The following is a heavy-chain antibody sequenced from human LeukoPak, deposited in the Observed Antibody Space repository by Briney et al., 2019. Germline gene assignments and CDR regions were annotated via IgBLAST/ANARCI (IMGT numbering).Heavy chain of an antibody. CDR1: GFIFSSYW. CDR2: INSDGSLT. Sequence: PGGSLRLSCAASGFIFSSYWMHWVRQAPGKGPVWVSRINSDGSLTSYADSVEGRFTISRDNAKNTLYLQMNSLRADDTAVYYCARAQEGPDPFDCWGRGTLVTVSS. CDR3: ARAQEGPDPFDC. J-gene: IGHJ4*02. V-gene: IGHV3-74*01.